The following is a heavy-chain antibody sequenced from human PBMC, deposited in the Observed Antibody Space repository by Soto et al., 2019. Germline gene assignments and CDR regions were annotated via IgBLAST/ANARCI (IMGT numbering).Heavy chain of an antibody. Sequence: SVKVSCKASGGTFSSYAISWVRQAPGQGLEWMGGIIPIFGTANYAQKFQGRVTITADESTSTAYMELSSLRSGDTAVYYCARGGVVVPAAPYGMDVWGQGTTVTVSS. CDR1: GGTFSSYA. CDR2: IIPIFGTA. CDR3: ARGGVVVPAAPYGMDV. D-gene: IGHD2-2*01. J-gene: IGHJ6*02. V-gene: IGHV1-69*13.